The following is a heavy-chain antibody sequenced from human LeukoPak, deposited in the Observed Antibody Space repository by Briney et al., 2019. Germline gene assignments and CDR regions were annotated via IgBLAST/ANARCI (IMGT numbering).Heavy chain of an antibody. CDR1: GGSISTYY. D-gene: IGHD3-22*01. Sequence: SETLSLTCTVSGGSISTYYWNWLRQPPGKGLEWLGYVYYTGSTNYNPSLKSRVTISVDTSKNQFSLRLSSVTAADTAVYYCASHSGYYSDYWGQGTLVTVSS. CDR3: ASHSGYYSDY. J-gene: IGHJ4*02. V-gene: IGHV4-59*08. CDR2: VYYTGST.